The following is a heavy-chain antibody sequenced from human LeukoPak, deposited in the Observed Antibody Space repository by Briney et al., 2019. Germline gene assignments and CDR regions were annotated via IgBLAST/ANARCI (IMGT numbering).Heavy chain of an antibody. CDR2: INHSGST. V-gene: IGHV4-34*01. Sequence: PSETLSLTCTVYGGSFSDYYWSWVRQSPGKGLEWIGEINHSGSTNYNPSLKSRATLSVETSKNQFSLKVSSVTAADTAVYYCARGFYYLDVWGKGTTVTVSS. CDR3: ARGFYYLDV. J-gene: IGHJ6*03. CDR1: GGSFSDYY.